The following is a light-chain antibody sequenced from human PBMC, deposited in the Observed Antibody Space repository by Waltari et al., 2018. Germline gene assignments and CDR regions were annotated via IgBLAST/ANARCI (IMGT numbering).Light chain of an antibody. J-gene: IGLJ3*02. V-gene: IGLV2-14*03. Sequence: QSALPQPASVSGPPGQSIPISCTGTSSDVGTYNSVSWYQDHPGQGPKVIIYDVSDRPSGVSARFSGSKSGNTASLTISGLQAEDEADYYCSSQSSDNVVLFGGGTKVTVL. CDR2: DVS. CDR1: SSDVGTYNS. CDR3: SSQSSDNVVL.